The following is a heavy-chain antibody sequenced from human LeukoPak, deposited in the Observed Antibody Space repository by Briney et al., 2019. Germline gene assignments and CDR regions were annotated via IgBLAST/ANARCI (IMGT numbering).Heavy chain of an antibody. J-gene: IGHJ6*03. CDR2: IYHSGST. Sequence: SETLSLTCTVSGVSISSGGYYWSWIRQPPGKGLEWIGYIYHSGSTYYNPSLKSRVTISVDRSKNQFSLKLSSVTAADTAVYYCARLRTYMDVWGKGTTVTVSS. CDR1: GVSISSGGYY. V-gene: IGHV4-30-2*01. CDR3: ARLRTYMDV.